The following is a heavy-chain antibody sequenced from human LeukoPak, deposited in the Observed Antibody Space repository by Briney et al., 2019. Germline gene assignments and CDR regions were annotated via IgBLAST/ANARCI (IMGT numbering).Heavy chain of an antibody. J-gene: IGHJ4*02. CDR1: GGSISSGGYY. D-gene: IGHD5-18*01. CDR2: IYYSGST. V-gene: IGHV4-61*08. Sequence: PSETLSLTCTVSGGSISSGGYYWSWIRQPPAKGLEWIGYIYYSGSTNYNPSLKSRVTISVDTSKNQFSLKLSSVTAADTAVYYCARVDTAMAPIDYWGQGTLVTVSS. CDR3: ARVDTAMAPIDY.